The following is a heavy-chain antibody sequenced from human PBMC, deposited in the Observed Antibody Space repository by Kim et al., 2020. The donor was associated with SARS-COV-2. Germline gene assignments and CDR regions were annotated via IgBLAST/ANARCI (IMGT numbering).Heavy chain of an antibody. CDR3: ARVRGNFDWSPKDAFDI. J-gene: IGHJ3*02. CDR1: GFTFSSYS. D-gene: IGHD3-9*01. CDR2: ISSSSSYI. V-gene: IGHV3-21*01. Sequence: GGSLRLSCAASGFTFSSYSMNWVRQAPGKGLEWVSSISSSSSYIYYADSVKGRFTISRDNAKNSLYLQMNSLRAEDTAVYYCARVRGNFDWSPKDAFDIWGQGTMVTVSS.